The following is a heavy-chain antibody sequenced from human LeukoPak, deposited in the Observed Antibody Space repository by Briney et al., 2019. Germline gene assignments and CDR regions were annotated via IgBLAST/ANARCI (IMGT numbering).Heavy chain of an antibody. Sequence: GGSLRLSYAASGFTFSSYAMSWVRQAPGKGLGWVSAISGSGGSTYYADSVEGRFTISRDNSKNTLYLQMNSLRAEDTAVYYCAKTTPGSSWTRGYYYYGMDVWGQGTTVTVSS. D-gene: IGHD6-13*01. J-gene: IGHJ6*02. CDR3: AKTTPGSSWTRGYYYYGMDV. V-gene: IGHV3-23*01. CDR1: GFTFSSYA. CDR2: ISGSGGST.